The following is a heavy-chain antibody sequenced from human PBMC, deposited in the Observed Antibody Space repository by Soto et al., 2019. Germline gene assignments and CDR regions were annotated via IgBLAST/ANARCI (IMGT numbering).Heavy chain of an antibody. CDR1: GGSISSGDYY. CDR3: ARDEAVAANWFDP. Sequence: QVQLQESGPGLVKPSQTLSRTCTVSGGSISSGDYYWSWIRQPPGKGLEWIGYIYYSGSTYYNPSLKSRVTISVDTSKNQFSLKLSSVTAADTAVYYCARDEAVAANWFDPWGQGTLVTVSS. CDR2: IYYSGST. V-gene: IGHV4-30-4*01. J-gene: IGHJ5*02. D-gene: IGHD6-19*01.